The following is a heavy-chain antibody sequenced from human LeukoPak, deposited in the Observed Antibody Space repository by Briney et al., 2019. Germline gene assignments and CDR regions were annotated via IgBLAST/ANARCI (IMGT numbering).Heavy chain of an antibody. D-gene: IGHD3-10*01. CDR2: IRHDASGQ. Sequence: GGSLRLSCAASGFSFSTYGMHWVRQAPGKGLEWVAFIRHDASGQYYADSVKGRFTISRDNAKNSLYLQMNSLRAEDTAVYYCARVGFGELPNSYYYYYYMDVWGKGTTVTISS. CDR1: GFSFSTYG. J-gene: IGHJ6*03. V-gene: IGHV3-30*02. CDR3: ARVGFGELPNSYYYYYYMDV.